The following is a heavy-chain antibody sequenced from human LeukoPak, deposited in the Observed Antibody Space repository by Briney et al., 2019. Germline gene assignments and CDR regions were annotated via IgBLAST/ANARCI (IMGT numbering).Heavy chain of an antibody. D-gene: IGHD2-15*01. J-gene: IGHJ6*02. Sequence: PSETLSLTCTVSGGSISSYYWSWIRQPPGKGLEWIGYIYYTGSTNYNPSLKSRVTISLDTSKNQFSLKLASMTAADTAVYYCARGGYSIMDVWGQGTTVTVSS. CDR3: ARGGYSIMDV. CDR2: IYYTGST. V-gene: IGHV4-59*01. CDR1: GGSISSYY.